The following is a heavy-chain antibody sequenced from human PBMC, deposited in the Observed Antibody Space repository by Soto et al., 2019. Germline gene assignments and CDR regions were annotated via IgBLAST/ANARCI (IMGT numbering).Heavy chain of an antibody. CDR2: ISYDGSNK. J-gene: IGHJ3*02. CDR3: ARVPAYCGGDCYQGAFDI. CDR1: GFTFSSYA. D-gene: IGHD2-21*02. Sequence: GGSLRLSCAASGFTFSSYAMHWVRQAPGKGLEWVAVISYDGSNKYYADSVKGRFTISRDNSKNTLYLQMNSLRAEDTAVYYCARVPAYCGGDCYQGAFDIWGQGTMVTVSS. V-gene: IGHV3-30-3*01.